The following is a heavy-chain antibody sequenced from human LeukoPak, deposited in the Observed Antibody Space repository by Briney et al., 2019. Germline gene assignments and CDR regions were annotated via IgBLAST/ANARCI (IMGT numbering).Heavy chain of an antibody. CDR2: INPNSGGT. V-gene: IGHV1-2*02. CDR1: GYTLTELS. Sequence: RASVTVSFKVSGYTLTELSMHWVRQAPGQGLEWMGWINPNSGGTNYAQKFQGRVTMTRDTSISTAYMELSRLRSDDTAVYYCARARHPAAGRLYYYYYMDVWGKGTTVTISS. D-gene: IGHD6-13*01. J-gene: IGHJ6*03. CDR3: ARARHPAAGRLYYYYYMDV.